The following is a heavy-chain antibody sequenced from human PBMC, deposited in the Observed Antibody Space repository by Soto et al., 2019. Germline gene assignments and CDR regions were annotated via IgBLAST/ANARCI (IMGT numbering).Heavy chain of an antibody. V-gene: IGHV3-43*01. CDR3: AKDISRVYYYYGMDV. Sequence: GGSLRLSCAASGFTFDDYTMHWVRQAPGKGLEWVSLISWDGGSTYYADSVKGRLTISRDNSKNSLYLQMNSLRTEDTALYYCAKDISRVYYYYGMDVWGQGTTVTVSS. CDR2: ISWDGGST. J-gene: IGHJ6*02. CDR1: GFTFDDYT.